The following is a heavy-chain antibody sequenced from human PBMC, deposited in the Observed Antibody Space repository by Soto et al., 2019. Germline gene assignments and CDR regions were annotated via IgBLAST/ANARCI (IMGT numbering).Heavy chain of an antibody. J-gene: IGHJ5*02. CDR2: YNPSIVYG. CDR3: ARNSSDPYGGLDH. CDR1: GYTFHNYA. V-gene: IGHV1-18*04. Sequence: QVQLLQSGAEVKEPGASVKVSCKASGYTFHNYAISWVRQAPGQGLEWMGWYNPSIVYGQSAKNFQGRVSMTTDTSTNTAYMELKSLRSDDTATYYCARNSSDPYGGLDHWGQGTLVTVSS. D-gene: IGHD3-22*01.